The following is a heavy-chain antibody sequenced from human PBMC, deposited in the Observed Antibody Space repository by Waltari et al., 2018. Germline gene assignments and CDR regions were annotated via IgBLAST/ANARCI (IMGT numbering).Heavy chain of an antibody. CDR2: IYTSGGT. V-gene: IGHV4-61*05. Sequence: QLQLQESGPGLVKPSETLSLTCTVSGGSISSSSYYWGWIRQPAGKGLEWIGYIYTSGGTTSNPSPKSRVTISVDTSKSQSSLKLSSVTAADTAVYYCAREISSGNAFDIWGQGTMVTVSS. CDR3: AREISSGNAFDI. J-gene: IGHJ3*02. CDR1: GGSISSSSYY. D-gene: IGHD6-19*01.